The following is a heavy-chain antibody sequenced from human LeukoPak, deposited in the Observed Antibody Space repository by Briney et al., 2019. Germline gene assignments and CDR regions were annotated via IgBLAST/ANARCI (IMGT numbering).Heavy chain of an antibody. V-gene: IGHV1-69*06. CDR3: ARLVVVVAATPGRDY. Sequence: GASVKVSCKASGGTFSSYAISWVRQAPGQGLEWMGGIIPIFGTANYAQKFQGRVTITADKSTSTAYMELSSLRSEDTAVYYCARLVVVVAATPGRDYWGQGTLVTVSS. J-gene: IGHJ4*02. D-gene: IGHD2-15*01. CDR2: IIPIFGTA. CDR1: GGTFSSYA.